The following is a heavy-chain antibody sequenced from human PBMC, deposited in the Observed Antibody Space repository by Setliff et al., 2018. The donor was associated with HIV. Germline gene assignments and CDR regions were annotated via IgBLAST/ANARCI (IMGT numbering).Heavy chain of an antibody. CDR2: INPRAGTT. V-gene: IGHV1-46*01. CDR3: ARDPYDSSGYHFDF. Sequence: ASVKVSCKASGYTFTTYYIHWVRQAPGQGLEWMGLINPRAGTTSYAQKFLGRVTMTRDTSTRTFYMELSSLRSDDTAVYYCARDPYDSSGYHFDFWGQGTLVTISS. CDR1: GYTFTTYY. J-gene: IGHJ4*02. D-gene: IGHD3-22*01.